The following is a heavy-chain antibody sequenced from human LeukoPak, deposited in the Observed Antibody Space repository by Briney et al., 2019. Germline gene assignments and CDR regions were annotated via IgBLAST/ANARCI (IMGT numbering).Heavy chain of an antibody. V-gene: IGHV4-34*01. D-gene: IGHD3-10*01. Sequence: SETLSLTCAVYGGSFSGYYWSWIRQPPGKGLEWIGEINHSGSTNYNPSLKSRVTISVDTSKNQFSLKLSSVTAADTAVYYCARVNGSGGYYYYYMDVWGKGTTVTISS. CDR1: GGSFSGYY. CDR2: INHSGST. CDR3: ARVNGSGGYYYYYMDV. J-gene: IGHJ6*03.